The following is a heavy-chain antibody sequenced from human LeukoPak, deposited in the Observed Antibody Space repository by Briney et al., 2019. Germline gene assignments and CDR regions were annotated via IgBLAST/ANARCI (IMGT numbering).Heavy chain of an antibody. CDR3: ARDLVGATPPAFDI. CDR2: ISAYNGNT. Sequence: ASVKVSCKASGYTFTSYGISWVRQAPGQGLEWMGWISAYNGNTNYAQKFQGRVTMTTDTSTSTAYMELRSLRSDDTAVFYCARDLVGATPPAFDIWGQGTMVTVSS. J-gene: IGHJ3*02. CDR1: GYTFTSYG. D-gene: IGHD1-26*01. V-gene: IGHV1-18*01.